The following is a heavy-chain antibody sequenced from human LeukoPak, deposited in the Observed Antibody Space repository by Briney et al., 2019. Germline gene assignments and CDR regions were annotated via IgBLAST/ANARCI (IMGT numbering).Heavy chain of an antibody. CDR1: GFPFSSYN. CDR3: TTRSPARYCSDGACYSSADY. D-gene: IGHD2-15*01. V-gene: IGHV3-21*03. J-gene: IGHJ4*02. CDR2: ISSTGRYI. Sequence: GGSLRLSCVASGFPFSSYNMNWVRQAPGKGLEWVSSISSTGRYIYYPDSTRGRFTISRDNAKNSLYLQMNSLRAEDTAVYYCTTRSPARYCSDGACYSSADYWGQGTLVTVSS.